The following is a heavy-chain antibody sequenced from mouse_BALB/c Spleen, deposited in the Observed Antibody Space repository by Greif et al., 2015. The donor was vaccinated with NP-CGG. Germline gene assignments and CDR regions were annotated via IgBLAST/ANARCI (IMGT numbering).Heavy chain of an antibody. V-gene: IGHV14-3*02. Sequence: EVQLQESGAELVKPGASVKLSCTASGFNIKDTYMHWVKQRPEQGLEWIGRIDPANGNTKYDPKFQGKATITADTSSNTSYLQLSSLTSEDTAVYYCAVTVSYAMDYWGQGTSVTVSS. CDR3: AVTVSYAMDY. CDR1: GFNIKDTY. J-gene: IGHJ4*01. CDR2: IDPANGNT. D-gene: IGHD2-1*01.